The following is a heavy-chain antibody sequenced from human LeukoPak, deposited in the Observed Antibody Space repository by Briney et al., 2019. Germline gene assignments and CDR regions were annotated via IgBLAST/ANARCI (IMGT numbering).Heavy chain of an antibody. CDR1: GGTFSSYA. J-gene: IGHJ4*02. CDR2: IIPILGIA. V-gene: IGHV1-69*04. CDR3: ARPNYYDSSGYLPFDY. D-gene: IGHD3-22*01. Sequence: GSSVKVSCKASGGTFSSYAISWVRQAPGQGLEWMGRIIPILGIANYEQKFQGRVTITADRSTSTAYMELSSLRSEDTAVYYCARPNYYDSSGYLPFDYWGQGTLVTVSS.